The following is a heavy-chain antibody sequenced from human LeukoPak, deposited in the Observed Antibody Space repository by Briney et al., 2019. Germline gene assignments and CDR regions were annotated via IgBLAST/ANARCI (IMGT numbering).Heavy chain of an antibody. CDR2: IGGIGDNT. CDR1: GFTFSSYA. D-gene: IGHD3-9*01. CDR3: AKTPTFYDVLTGYSNDY. V-gene: IGHV3-23*01. Sequence: GGSLRLSRAASGFTFSSYAMSWVRQAPGKGLEWVSSIGGIGDNTHYADSVKGRFTISRGTSRNTLYLQMNTLRVEDTAIYYCAKTPTFYDVLTGYSNDYWGQGTLVTVSS. J-gene: IGHJ4*02.